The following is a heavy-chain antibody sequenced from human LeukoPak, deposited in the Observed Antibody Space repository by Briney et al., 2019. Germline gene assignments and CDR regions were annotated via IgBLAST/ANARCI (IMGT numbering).Heavy chain of an antibody. CDR3: ARDPEYQLLYYLDY. CDR2: ISFDGSNK. CDR1: GFTFSSSA. J-gene: IGHJ4*02. D-gene: IGHD2-2*01. V-gene: IGHV3-30-3*01. Sequence: GGSLRLSCTASGFTFSSSAMHWVRQAPGKGLEWVAVISFDGSNKYYADSVKGRFTISRDNSKNTLYLQMNSLRAEDTAVYYCARDPEYQLLYYLDYWGQGTLVTVSS.